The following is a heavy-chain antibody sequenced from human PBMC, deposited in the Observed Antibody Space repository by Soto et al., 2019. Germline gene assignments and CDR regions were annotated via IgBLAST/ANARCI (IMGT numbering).Heavy chain of an antibody. J-gene: IGHJ4*02. CDR3: AKDRTAAARNFDY. D-gene: IGHD6-13*01. CDR1: GFTFRDYY. Sequence: PGGSLRLSCAASGFTFRDYYMSWVRQAPGKGLEWVSAISTAVGATYYADSVKGRFTISRDDSNNTLYLQMNSLRAEDTAVYYCAKDRTAAARNFDYWGQGTPVTVSS. V-gene: IGHV3-23*01. CDR2: ISTAVGAT.